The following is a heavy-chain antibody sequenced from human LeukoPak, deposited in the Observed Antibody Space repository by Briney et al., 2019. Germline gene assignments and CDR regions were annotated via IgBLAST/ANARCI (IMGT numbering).Heavy chain of an antibody. D-gene: IGHD3-3*01. CDR1: GFTFSRYG. CDR3: ARDKLRDFWSGYYSAREYSFDY. J-gene: IGHJ4*02. V-gene: IGHV3-7*01. Sequence: GGSLRLSCAASGFTFSRYGMGWVRQAPGKGLEWVANIKQDGSEKNYVDSVKGRITISRDNAKNSLYLQMNSLRAEDTAVYYCARDKLRDFWSGYYSAREYSFDYWGQGTLVTVSS. CDR2: IKQDGSEK.